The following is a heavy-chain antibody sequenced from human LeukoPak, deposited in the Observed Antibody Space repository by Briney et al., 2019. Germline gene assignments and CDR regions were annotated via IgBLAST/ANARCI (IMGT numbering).Heavy chain of an antibody. CDR3: AKDQGV. Sequence: GGSLRLSCAASGFTFSSYPIMWVRQAPGKGLEWVSAISGGGDSTYYADSVKGRFTISTDNSKNTLYLQMNSLRAEDTAVYYCAKDQGVWGQGTMVTVSS. J-gene: IGHJ3*01. CDR1: GFTFSSYP. CDR2: ISGGGDST. V-gene: IGHV3-23*01.